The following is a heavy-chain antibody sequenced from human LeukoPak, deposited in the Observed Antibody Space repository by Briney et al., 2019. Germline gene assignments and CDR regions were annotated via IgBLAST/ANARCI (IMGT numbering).Heavy chain of an antibody. CDR1: GGSFSGYY. J-gene: IGHJ4*02. Sequence: SETLSLTCAVYGGSFSGYYWSWIRQPPGKGLEWFGEINHSGSTNYNPSLKSRVTISVDTSKNQFSLKLSSVTAADTAVYYCARVGRIAARRGLADYWGQGTLVTVSS. CDR2: INHSGST. D-gene: IGHD6-6*01. V-gene: IGHV4-34*01. CDR3: ARVGRIAARRGLADY.